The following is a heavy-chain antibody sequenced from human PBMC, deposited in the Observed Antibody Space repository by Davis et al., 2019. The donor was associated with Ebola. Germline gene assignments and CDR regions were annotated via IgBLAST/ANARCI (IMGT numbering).Heavy chain of an antibody. V-gene: IGHV4-59*01. D-gene: IGHD3-10*01. CDR1: RASISSYY. Sequence: MPSETLSLTCSVPRASISSYYWSCIRQPPGKQLEWVGYTYYNGSTNYNPSLKSRVTISVDTSKDQFSLKLSSVTAADTAVYFWARGRGSLNVWGQGTTVTVSS. CDR3: ARGRGSLNV. CDR2: TYYNGST. J-gene: IGHJ6*02.